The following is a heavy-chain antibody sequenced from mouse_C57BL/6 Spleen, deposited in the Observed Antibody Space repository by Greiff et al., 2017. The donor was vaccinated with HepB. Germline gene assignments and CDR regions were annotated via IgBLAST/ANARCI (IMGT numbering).Heavy chain of an antibody. CDR2: IDPSDSYT. Sequence: VQLQQSGAELVMPGASVKLSCKASGYTFTSYWMHWVKQRPGQGLEWIGEIDPSDSYTNYNQKFKGKSTLTVDKSSSTAYMQLSSWTYEDSAVDCCARSVYYGSSSYYYAMDYWVQGTSVPVSS. D-gene: IGHD1-1*01. J-gene: IGHJ4*01. CDR1: GYTFTSYW. CDR3: ARSVYYGSSSYYYAMDY. V-gene: IGHV1-69*01.